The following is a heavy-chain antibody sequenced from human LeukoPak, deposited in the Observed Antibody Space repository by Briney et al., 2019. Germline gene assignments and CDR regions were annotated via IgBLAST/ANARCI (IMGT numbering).Heavy chain of an antibody. D-gene: IGHD3-3*01. CDR3: ARERHDDYYFDY. CDR2: IWYDGSNK. Sequence: GGSLRLSCAASGFTFSSYGMHWVRQAPGKGLEWVAVIWYDGSNKYYADSVKGRFTISRDNSKNTLYLQMNSLRAEDTAVYYCARERHDDYYFDYWGQGTLVTVSS. J-gene: IGHJ4*02. CDR1: GFTFSSYG. V-gene: IGHV3-33*01.